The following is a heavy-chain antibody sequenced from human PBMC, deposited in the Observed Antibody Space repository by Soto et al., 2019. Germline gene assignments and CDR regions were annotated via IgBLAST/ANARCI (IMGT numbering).Heavy chain of an antibody. CDR2: ISYDGSNK. D-gene: IGHD3-22*01. CDR3: ARDPAGGSGYYYLFDY. CDR1: GFTFSTFA. J-gene: IGHJ4*02. V-gene: IGHV3-30-3*01. Sequence: PGGSLRLSCXASGFTFSTFAMHWVRQAPGKGLDWVAVISYDGSNKYYADSVKGRFTISRDNSKNTLYLQMNSLRAEDTAVYYCARDPAGGSGYYYLFDYWGQGTLVTVSS.